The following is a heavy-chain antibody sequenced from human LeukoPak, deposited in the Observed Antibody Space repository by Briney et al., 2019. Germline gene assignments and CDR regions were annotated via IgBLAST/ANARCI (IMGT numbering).Heavy chain of an antibody. CDR3: ARKPYGDPGY. J-gene: IGHJ4*02. D-gene: IGHD4-17*01. Sequence: SETLSLTCTVSGGSISSYYWSWIRQPPGKGLEWIGYIYYSGSTNYNPSLKSRVTISVDTSKNQFSLKLSSVTAADTAVYYCARKPYGDPGYWGQGTLVTVSS. CDR2: IYYSGST. CDR1: GGSISSYY. V-gene: IGHV4-59*01.